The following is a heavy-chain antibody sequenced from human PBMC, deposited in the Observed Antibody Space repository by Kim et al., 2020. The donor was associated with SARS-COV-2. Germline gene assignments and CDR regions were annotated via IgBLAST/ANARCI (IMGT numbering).Heavy chain of an antibody. Sequence: SETLSLTCTVSGGSISNYYWSWIRQPPGKGLEWIGHIYYSGTTNYNSSFKKRLTITVDKSKNQFSQKLTYVTAADTAGNYCARQERVSNRYLYFYHWGQG. CDR1: GGSISNYY. J-gene: IGHJ1*01. V-gene: IGHV4-59*08. CDR2: IYYSGTT. D-gene: IGHD6-25*01. CDR3: ARQERVSNRYLYFYH.